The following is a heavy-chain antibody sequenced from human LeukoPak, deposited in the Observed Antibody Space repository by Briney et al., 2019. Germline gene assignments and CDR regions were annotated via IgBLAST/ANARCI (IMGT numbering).Heavy chain of an antibody. V-gene: IGHV3-7*01. CDR3: ARLPVGATYYYYYGMDV. CDR2: INQDGSEK. J-gene: IGHJ6*02. D-gene: IGHD2-15*01. Sequence: GGSLRLSCAASGFTFSSYWMNWVRQAPGKGLEWVANINQDGSEKYYVDSVKGRFTISRDNAKNSLYLQMNSLRAEDTAVYYCARLPVGATYYYYYGMDVWGQGTTVTVSS. CDR1: GFTFSSYW.